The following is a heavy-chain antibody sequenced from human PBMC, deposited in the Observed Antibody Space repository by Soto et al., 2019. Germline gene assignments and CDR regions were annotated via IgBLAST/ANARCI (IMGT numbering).Heavy chain of an antibody. Sequence: QVQLQESGPGLVKPSHTLSLTCTVSGGSIRSSLYYWSWIRQPPGKGLEWIGYIFDSGITHYNPSLKSRVAMSVDTSKNQFSLNLTSVTAADTAVYFCASQFCSGGACFNWFDPWGHGTLVTVSS. CDR3: ASQFCSGGACFNWFDP. CDR2: IFDSGIT. D-gene: IGHD2-21*02. CDR1: GGSIRSSLYY. V-gene: IGHV4-30-4*01. J-gene: IGHJ5*02.